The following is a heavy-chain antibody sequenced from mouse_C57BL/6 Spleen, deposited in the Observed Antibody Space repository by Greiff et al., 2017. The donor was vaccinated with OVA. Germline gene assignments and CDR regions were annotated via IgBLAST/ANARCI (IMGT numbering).Heavy chain of an antibody. V-gene: IGHV5-16*01. CDR3: ARGYSNSYYYAMDY. D-gene: IGHD2-5*01. CDR1: GFTFSDYY. Sequence: EVMLVESEGGLVQPGSSMKLSCTASGFTFSDYYMAWVRQVPEKGLEWVANINYDGSSTYYLDSLKSRFIISRDNAKNILYLQMSSLKSEDTATYYCARGYSNSYYYAMDYWGQGTSVTVSS. CDR2: INYDGSST. J-gene: IGHJ4*01.